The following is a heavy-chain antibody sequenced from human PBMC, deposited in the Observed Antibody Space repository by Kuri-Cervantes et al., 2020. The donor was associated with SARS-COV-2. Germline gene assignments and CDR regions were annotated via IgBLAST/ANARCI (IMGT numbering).Heavy chain of an antibody. D-gene: IGHD6-13*01. V-gene: IGHV1-2*04. CDR2: INPNSGGT. CDR3: ARDERWYSSNWFDP. Sequence: ASVKVSCKASGYTFTGYYMHWVRQAPGQGLEWMGWINPNSGGTNYAQKFQGWVTMTRDTSISTAYMELSRLRSDDTAVYYCARDERWYSSNWFDPWGQGTLVTVSS. J-gene: IGHJ5*02. CDR1: GYTFTGYY.